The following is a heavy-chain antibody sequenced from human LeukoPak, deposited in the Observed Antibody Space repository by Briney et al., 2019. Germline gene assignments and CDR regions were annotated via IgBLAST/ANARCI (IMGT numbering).Heavy chain of an antibody. V-gene: IGHV3-74*01. D-gene: IGHD2-15*01. CDR3: ARYCSGDSCHYDAFDI. CDR2: INSDGSST. Sequence: PGGSLRLSCAASGFTFSSYWMHWVRQAPGKGLVWVSRINSDGSSTSYADSVKGRFTISRDNAKNTLYLQMNSLRAEDTAVYYCARYCSGDSCHYDAFDIWGQGTMVTVSS. J-gene: IGHJ3*02. CDR1: GFTFSSYW.